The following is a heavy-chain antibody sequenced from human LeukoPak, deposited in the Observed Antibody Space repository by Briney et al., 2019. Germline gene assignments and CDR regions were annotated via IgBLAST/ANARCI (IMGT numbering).Heavy chain of an antibody. V-gene: IGHV1-46*01. D-gene: IGHD6-13*01. Sequence: GASVKVSCKASGYTFTSYYMHWVRQAPGQGLEWMGIINPSGGSTSYAQKFQGRVTMTEDTSTDTAYMELSSLRSEDTAVYYCATFRFAAAAGDKTEYFQHWGQGTLVTVSS. J-gene: IGHJ1*01. CDR2: INPSGGST. CDR1: GYTFTSYY. CDR3: ATFRFAAAAGDKTEYFQH.